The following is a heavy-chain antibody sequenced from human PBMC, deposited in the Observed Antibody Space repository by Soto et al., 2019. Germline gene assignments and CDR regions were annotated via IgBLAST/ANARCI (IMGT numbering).Heavy chain of an antibody. CDR3: ASRDPGTSVDY. CDR1: GGSFTPNNW. V-gene: IGHV4-4*02. D-gene: IGHD1-7*01. Sequence: SSENLSLPCAVSGGSFTPNNWLTWGLQPPGQGLEWIGEIYRTGSTNYNPSLKSRATISLAKSENQFSLKVTSLTAADTAVYYCASRDPGTSVDYWGQGTLVTVSS. CDR2: IYRTGST. J-gene: IGHJ4*02.